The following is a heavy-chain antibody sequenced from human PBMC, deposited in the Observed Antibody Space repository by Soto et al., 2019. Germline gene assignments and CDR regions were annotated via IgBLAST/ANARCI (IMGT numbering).Heavy chain of an antibody. CDR3: ARGDYGGNSDDY. J-gene: IGHJ4*02. D-gene: IGHD4-17*01. CDR2: INHSGNT. V-gene: IGHV4-34*01. Sequence: PSETLSLTCAVYGGSFSDYYWSWIRQSPGKGLEWIGEINHSGNTNYNPSLKSRVNITVDTSKKQFSLKMSSVTAADTAVYYCARGDYGGNSDDYWGRGTLVTVSS. CDR1: GGSFSDYY.